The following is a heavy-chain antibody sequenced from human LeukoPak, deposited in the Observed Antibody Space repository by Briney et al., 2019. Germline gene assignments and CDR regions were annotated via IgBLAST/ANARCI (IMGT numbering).Heavy chain of an antibody. D-gene: IGHD3-22*01. CDR3: ASYDSSGYYPYDY. CDR2: ISSSGSTI. Sequence: GGSLRLSCAASGFTFSSYEMNWVRQAPGKGLEWVSYISSSGSTIYSADSVKGRFTISRDNAKNSLYLQMNSLRAEDTAVYYCASYDSSGYYPYDYWGQGTLVTVSS. CDR1: GFTFSSYE. V-gene: IGHV3-48*03. J-gene: IGHJ4*02.